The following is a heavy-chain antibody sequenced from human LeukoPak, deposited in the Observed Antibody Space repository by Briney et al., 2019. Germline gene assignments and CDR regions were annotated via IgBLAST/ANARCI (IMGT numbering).Heavy chain of an antibody. CDR2: IYYSGST. Sequence: PSETLSLTCTVSGGSISSSSYYCGWIRQPPGKGLEWIGSIYYSGSTYYNPSLKSRVTISVDTSKNQFSLKLSSVTAADTAVYYCARHWLNYYDSSGYYDYWGQGTLVTVSS. CDR3: ARHWLNYYDSSGYYDY. D-gene: IGHD3-22*01. J-gene: IGHJ4*02. CDR1: GGSISSSSYY. V-gene: IGHV4-39*01.